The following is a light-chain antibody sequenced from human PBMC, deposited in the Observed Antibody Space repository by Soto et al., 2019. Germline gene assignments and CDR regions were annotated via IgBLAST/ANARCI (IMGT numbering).Light chain of an antibody. CDR1: QSVSSNY. CDR2: GAS. V-gene: IGKV3-20*01. J-gene: IGKJ2*01. Sequence: EIVLTQSPGTLSLSPGERATLSCRASQSVSSNYLAWYQQKHDQAPRLLTYGASTRATGIPDRFSGSGSGTDFTLTISRLEPEDFAVYYCQQYGSSPPYTFGQGTKLEI. CDR3: QQYGSSPPYT.